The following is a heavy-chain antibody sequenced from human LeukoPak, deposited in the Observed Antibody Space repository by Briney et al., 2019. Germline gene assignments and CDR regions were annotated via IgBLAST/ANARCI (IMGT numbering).Heavy chain of an antibody. CDR2: IYSTGKT. J-gene: IGHJ6*02. CDR1: GFTVGSHY. V-gene: IGHV3-66*01. D-gene: IGHD1-26*01. CDR3: ARSLSGDGYYGMDV. Sequence: GGSLRLSCAASGFTVGSHYMSWVRQAPGRGLEWVSTIYSTGKTYYADSVKGRFTISRGNSKNTVFLQMNSLRGEDTAVYYCARSLSGDGYYGMDVWGQGTTVTVSS.